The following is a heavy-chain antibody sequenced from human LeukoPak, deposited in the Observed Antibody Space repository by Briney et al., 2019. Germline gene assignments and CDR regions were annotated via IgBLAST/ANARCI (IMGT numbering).Heavy chain of an antibody. J-gene: IGHJ3*02. Sequence: PGGSLRLSCAASGFTFSHYCMSWVRHAPGKGREGVDNKKQYGSEQFYLDSVKGRFTISRDNAKNALYLQMHSLRVEDTAVYYCARESIVVVPTTMDDASDIWGQGTMVTVSS. CDR1: GFTFSHYC. V-gene: IGHV3-7*01. CDR3: ARESIVVVPTTMDDASDI. D-gene: IGHD2-2*01. CDR2: KKQYGSEQ.